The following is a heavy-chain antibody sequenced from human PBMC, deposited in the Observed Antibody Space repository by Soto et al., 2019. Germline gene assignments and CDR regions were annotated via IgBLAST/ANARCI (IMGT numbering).Heavy chain of an antibody. CDR1: GYTFSNFW. J-gene: IGHJ4*02. CDR2: IYPGDHEA. D-gene: IGHD6-13*01. V-gene: IGHV5-51*01. CDR3: ARSPRSSPYFDY. Sequence: GESLKISCQSSGYTFSNFWIGWVRQLPGKGLEWMGIIYPGDHEARYSPSFHGKVTISADRSINTAYLQWNSLEASDTAFYFCARSPRSSPYFDYWGQGALVTVS.